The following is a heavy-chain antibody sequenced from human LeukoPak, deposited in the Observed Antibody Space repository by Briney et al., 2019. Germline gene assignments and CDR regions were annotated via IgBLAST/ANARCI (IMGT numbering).Heavy chain of an antibody. CDR2: ISAYNGNT. CDR3: ALLMRVTANVDY. V-gene: IGHV1-18*01. J-gene: IGHJ4*02. CDR1: GYTFTRYG. Sequence: ASVKVSCKASGYTFTRYGISWVRQAPGQGLEWRGWISAYNGNTKYAQKVQGRVTMNTDTSTSTAYMELRSLRSDDTAVYYCALLMRVTANVDYWGQGTLVTVSS. D-gene: IGHD5-18*01.